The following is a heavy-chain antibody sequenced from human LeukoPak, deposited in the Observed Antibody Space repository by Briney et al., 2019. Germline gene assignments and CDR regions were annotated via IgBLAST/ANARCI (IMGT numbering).Heavy chain of an antibody. V-gene: IGHV3-30*18. Sequence: QPGRSLRLSCAAPGFTFSSYGMHWVRQAPGKGLEWVAVISYDGSNKYYADSVKGRFTISRGNSKNTLYLQMNSLRAEDTAVYYCAKGGWLLEPYIDYWGQGTLVTVSS. CDR1: GFTFSSYG. J-gene: IGHJ4*02. D-gene: IGHD3-9*01. CDR2: ISYDGSNK. CDR3: AKGGWLLEPYIDY.